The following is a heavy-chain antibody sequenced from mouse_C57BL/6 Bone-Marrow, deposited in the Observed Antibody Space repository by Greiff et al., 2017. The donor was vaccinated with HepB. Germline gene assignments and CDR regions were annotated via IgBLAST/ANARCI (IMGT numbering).Heavy chain of an antibody. Sequence: VQLQQSGPELVKPGASVKISCKASGYAFSSSWMNWVKQRPGKGLEWIGRIYPGDGDTNYNGKFKGKATLTADKSASTAYMQLSSLTSEDSAVYFCARSGAMIMTDFDYWGQGTTLTVSS. J-gene: IGHJ2*01. V-gene: IGHV1-82*01. CDR1: GYAFSSSW. CDR3: ARSGAMIMTDFDY. CDR2: IYPGDGDT. D-gene: IGHD2-4*01.